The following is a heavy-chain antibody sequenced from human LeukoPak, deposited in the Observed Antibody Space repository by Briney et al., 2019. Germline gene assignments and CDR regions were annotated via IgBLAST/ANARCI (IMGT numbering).Heavy chain of an antibody. J-gene: IGHJ4*02. D-gene: IGHD6-13*01. CDR1: GFTFSDYY. CDR3: AKTPGGAAGNRVFDH. Sequence: GGSLRLSCAASGFTFSDYYMSWIRQAPGKGLEWVSAISASGDGIYYTDSVKGRFTMSRDNSKDTLYLQMNSLRADDTAVYYCAKTPGGAAGNRVFDHWGQGALVTVSS. CDR2: ISASGDGI. V-gene: IGHV3-23*01.